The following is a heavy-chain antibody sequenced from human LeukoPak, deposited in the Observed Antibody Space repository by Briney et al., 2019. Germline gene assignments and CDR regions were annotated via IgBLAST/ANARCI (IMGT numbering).Heavy chain of an antibody. J-gene: IGHJ4*02. CDR1: GGSISSYY. Sequence: PSETLSLTCTVSGGSISSYYWSWIRQPPGKGLEWIGYIYYSGSTNYNPSLKSRVTISVDTSKNQFSLKLSSVTAADTAVYYCARLLYCSSTSCLYYFDYWGQGTLVTVSS. V-gene: IGHV4-59*08. CDR2: IYYSGST. CDR3: ARLLYCSSTSCLYYFDY. D-gene: IGHD2-2*01.